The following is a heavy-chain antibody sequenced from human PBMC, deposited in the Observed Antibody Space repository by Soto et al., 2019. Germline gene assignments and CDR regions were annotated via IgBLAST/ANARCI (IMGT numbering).Heavy chain of an antibody. V-gene: IGHV3-23*01. D-gene: IGHD1-1*01. CDR3: AKETERVPNLFDY. J-gene: IGHJ4*02. Sequence: GGSLRLSCAASGFTFSSYAMSWVRQAPGKGLEWVSAISGSGGSTYYTDSVKGRFTISRDNSKSTLYLQMNSLRAEDTAVYYCAKETERVPNLFDYWGQGTLVTVSS. CDR1: GFTFSSYA. CDR2: ISGSGGST.